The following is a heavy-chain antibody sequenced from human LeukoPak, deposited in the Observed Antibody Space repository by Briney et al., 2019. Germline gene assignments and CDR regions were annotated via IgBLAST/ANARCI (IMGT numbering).Heavy chain of an antibody. D-gene: IGHD7-27*01. CDR1: GGTFSSYA. J-gene: IGHJ3*02. CDR2: IIPIFGTA. CDR3: GGRLGRGGAFDI. V-gene: IGHV1-69*05. Sequence: GASVKVSCKASGGTFSSYAISWVRQAPGQGLEWMGGIIPIFGTANYAQKFQGRVTITTDESTSTAYMELSSLRSEDTAVYYCGGRLGRGGAFDIWGQGTMVTVSS.